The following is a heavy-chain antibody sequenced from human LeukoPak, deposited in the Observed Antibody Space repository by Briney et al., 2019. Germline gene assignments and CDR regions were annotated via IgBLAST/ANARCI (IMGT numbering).Heavy chain of an antibody. D-gene: IGHD6-19*01. CDR3: AKVPYSSDWYRVHDY. CDR1: GFTFSSYA. J-gene: IGHJ4*02. CDR2: ISSSGSGL. V-gene: IGHV3-23*01. Sequence: GGSLRLSCAASGFTFSSYAMAWVRQPPGKGLEWVSAISSSGSGLSYTDSVQGRFIISRDNSKNTVFLQMNSLRVEDTAFYYCAKVPYSSDWYRVHDYWGQGTLVTVSS.